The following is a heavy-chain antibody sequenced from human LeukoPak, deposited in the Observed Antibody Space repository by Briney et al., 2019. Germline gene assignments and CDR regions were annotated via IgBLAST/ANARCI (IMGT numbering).Heavy chain of an antibody. D-gene: IGHD4-17*01. CDR3: ARDDYGAPGAYYYGMDV. CDR2: INPNSGGT. Sequence: ASVKVSCKASGYTFTGYYTHWVRQAPGQGLEWMGWINPNSGGTNYAQKFQGWVTMTRDTSISTAYMELSRLRSDDTAVYYCARDDYGAPGAYYYGMDVWGQGTTVTVSS. J-gene: IGHJ6*02. CDR1: GYTFTGYY. V-gene: IGHV1-2*04.